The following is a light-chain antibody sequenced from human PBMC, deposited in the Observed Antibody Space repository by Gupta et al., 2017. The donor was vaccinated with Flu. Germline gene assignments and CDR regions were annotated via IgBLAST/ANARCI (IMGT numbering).Light chain of an antibody. CDR1: SSDVGRSNY. J-gene: IGLJ1*01. V-gene: IGLV2-14*01. Sequence: QSALTQPASVSGSPGQSITISCTGTSSDVGRSNYVPWYQQDPGKAPKLMIYDVSNRPSGVSSRFSGSKSGNTASLTISGLEAEDESDYYCSSYTSTNTFYVFGTGTKVTVL. CDR2: DVS. CDR3: SSYTSTNTFYV.